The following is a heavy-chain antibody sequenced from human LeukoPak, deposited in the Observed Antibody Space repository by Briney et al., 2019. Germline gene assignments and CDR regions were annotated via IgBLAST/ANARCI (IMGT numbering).Heavy chain of an antibody. D-gene: IGHD2-2*01. V-gene: IGHV3-21*01. CDR1: GFTFSSYA. CDR2: ISSSSSYI. Sequence: GGSLRLSCAASGFTFSSYAMRWVRQAPGKGLEWVSSISSSSSYIYYADSVKGRFTISRDNAKNSLYLQMNSLRAEDTAVYYCAREVVPASFDYWGQGTLVTVSS. CDR3: AREVVPASFDY. J-gene: IGHJ4*02.